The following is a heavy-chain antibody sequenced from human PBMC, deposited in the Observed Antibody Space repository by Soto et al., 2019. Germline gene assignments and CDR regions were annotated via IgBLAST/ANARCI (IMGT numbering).Heavy chain of an antibody. CDR2: TAYNGNT. J-gene: IGHJ5*01. CDR1: GGSITCYH. CDR3: SNDMHAGFPPSFDS. V-gene: IGHV4-59*03. Sequence: SETLSLTCVVSGGSITCYHWSWVRHFPGKGLEWIAYTAYNGNTNYNPSLQSRVTISMDTAKNQFSLKLTSMTEADTAVYYYSNDMHAGFPPSFDSWGQGTLVTVSS. D-gene: IGHD1-1*01.